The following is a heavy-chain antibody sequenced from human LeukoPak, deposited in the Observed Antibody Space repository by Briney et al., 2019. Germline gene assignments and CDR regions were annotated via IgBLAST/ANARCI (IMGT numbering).Heavy chain of an antibody. J-gene: IGHJ4*02. V-gene: IGHV1-2*02. Sequence: GASVKVSCKASGYIFTGYYIHWARRTPGQGLEWMGWINPNSGGTNYAQKFQGRVTMTRDTPISTAYMELSRLKSDDSAVYYCATSSYYYGSGTSPFGSWGQGTLVTVSS. CDR1: GYIFTGYY. CDR3: ATSSYYYGSGTSPFGS. CDR2: INPNSGGT. D-gene: IGHD3-10*01.